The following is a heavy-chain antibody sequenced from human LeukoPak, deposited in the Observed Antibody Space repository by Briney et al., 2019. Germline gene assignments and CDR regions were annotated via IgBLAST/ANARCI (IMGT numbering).Heavy chain of an antibody. CDR2: IYSGGST. J-gene: IGHJ4*02. CDR3: ARVGSVVAAHFDY. V-gene: IGHV3-53*01. D-gene: IGHD2-15*01. CDR1: GFTVSSNY. Sequence: GGSLRLSCAASGFTVSSNYMSWVRQAPGKGLEWVSVIYSGGSTYYADSVKGRFTISRDNSKNTLYLQMNSLRAEGTAVCYCARVGSVVAAHFDYWGQGTLVTVSS.